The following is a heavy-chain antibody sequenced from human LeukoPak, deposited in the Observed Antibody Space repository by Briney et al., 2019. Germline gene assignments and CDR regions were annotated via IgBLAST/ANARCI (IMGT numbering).Heavy chain of an antibody. J-gene: IGHJ4*02. CDR3: ARARTIFGVVNFDY. CDR1: GYTFTSYG. D-gene: IGHD3-3*01. Sequence: GASVKVSCKASGYTFTSYGISWVRQAPGQGLEWMGWISAYNGNTNYAQKLQGRVTMTTDTSTSTVYMELRSLRSDDTAVYYCARARTIFGVVNFDYWGQGTLVTVSS. V-gene: IGHV1-18*01. CDR2: ISAYNGNT.